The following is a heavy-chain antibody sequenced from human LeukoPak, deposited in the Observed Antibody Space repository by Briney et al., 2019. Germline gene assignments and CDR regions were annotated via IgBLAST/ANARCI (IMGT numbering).Heavy chain of an antibody. Sequence: GGSLRLSCAAAGFTFSSYSMNWVRQAPGKGREWVSYISSSSSTIYYADSVKGRFTISRDNAKNSLYLQMNSLRAEDTAVYYCARDRPTIVVVPAAIIVPDAFDIWGQGTMVTVSS. CDR1: GFTFSSYS. J-gene: IGHJ3*02. CDR2: ISSSSSTI. CDR3: ARDRPTIVVVPAAIIVPDAFDI. D-gene: IGHD2-2*01. V-gene: IGHV3-48*01.